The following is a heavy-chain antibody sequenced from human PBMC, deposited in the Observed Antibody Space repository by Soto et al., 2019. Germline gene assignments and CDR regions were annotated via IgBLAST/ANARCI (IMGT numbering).Heavy chain of an antibody. D-gene: IGHD2-2*02. CDR1: GFTVSRS. Sequence: GGSLRLSCAATGFTVSRSMSWVRQAPGKGLECVSFIHDDGNTYYTDSVKGRFTISRDISKNTLYLQMNSLRAEDTAVYYCARDRGYCSSTSCYIGTLDYWGQGTLVTVSS. J-gene: IGHJ4*02. V-gene: IGHV3-53*01. CDR2: IHDDGNT. CDR3: ARDRGYCSSTSCYIGTLDY.